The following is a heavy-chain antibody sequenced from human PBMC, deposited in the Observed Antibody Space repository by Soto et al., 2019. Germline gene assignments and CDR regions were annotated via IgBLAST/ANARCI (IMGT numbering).Heavy chain of an antibody. Sequence: ASVKVSCKASGYTFTSYGISWVRQAPGQGLEWMGWISAYNGNTNYAQKLQGRVPMTTDTSPGTAYMELRSLRSDDTAVDYCARDKVVVAPMITFGGVPVGFWPWGQGTLVTVSS. D-gene: IGHD3-16*01. CDR1: GYTFTSYG. V-gene: IGHV1-18*01. CDR2: ISAYNGNT. CDR3: ARDKVVVAPMITFGGVPVGFWP. J-gene: IGHJ5*02.